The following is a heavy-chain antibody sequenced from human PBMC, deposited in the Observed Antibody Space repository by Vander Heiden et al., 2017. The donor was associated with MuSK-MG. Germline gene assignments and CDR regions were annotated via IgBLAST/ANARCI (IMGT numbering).Heavy chain of an antibody. V-gene: IGHV3-23*01. J-gene: IGHJ3*02. CDR2: ISGSGGST. CDR3: AKPLYCSSTSCYAAAFDI. CDR1: GFTFSSYA. D-gene: IGHD2-2*01. Sequence: EVQLLESGGGLVQPGGSLRLSCAASGFTFSSYAMRWVRQAPGKGLEWVSAISGSGGSTYYADSVKGRFTISRDNSKNTLYLQMNSLRAEDTAVYYCAKPLYCSSTSCYAAAFDIWGQGTMVTVSS.